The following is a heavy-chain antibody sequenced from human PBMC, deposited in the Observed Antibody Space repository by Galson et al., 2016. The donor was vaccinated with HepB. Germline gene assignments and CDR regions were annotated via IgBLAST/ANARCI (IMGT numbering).Heavy chain of an antibody. CDR1: GFTFDDYA. CDR3: AKDHGVMVRGGIIKLHYYYGMDV. CDR2: ISWNSDNI. Sequence: SLRLSCAASGFTFDDYAMHWVRQAPGKGLEWVSGISWNSDNIGYAGSVKGRFTISRDNAKNSLYLQMNSLRAEDTALYYCAKDHGVMVRGGIIKLHYYYGMDVWGQGTTVTVSS. D-gene: IGHD3-10*01. V-gene: IGHV3-9*01. J-gene: IGHJ6*02.